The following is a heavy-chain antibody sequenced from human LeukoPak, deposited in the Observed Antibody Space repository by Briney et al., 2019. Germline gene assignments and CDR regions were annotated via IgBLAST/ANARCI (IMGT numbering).Heavy chain of an antibody. CDR2: INNDGSNT. D-gene: IGHD3-22*01. Sequence: GGSLRLSCAASGFTFSSYWMHWVRQAPGKGLVWVSRINNDGSNTTYADSVKGRFTISRDNAKNTLHLQMNSLRAEDTAVYFCARGAYYYDSSGYSGILDYWGQGTLVTVSS. V-gene: IGHV3-74*01. CDR1: GFTFSSYW. CDR3: ARGAYYYDSSGYSGILDY. J-gene: IGHJ4*02.